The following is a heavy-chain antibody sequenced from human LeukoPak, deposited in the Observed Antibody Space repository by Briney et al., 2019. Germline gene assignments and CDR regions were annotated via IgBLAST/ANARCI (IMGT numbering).Heavy chain of an antibody. CDR2: ISTYNGNT. CDR1: GYTFSSYN. D-gene: IGHD6-13*01. J-gene: IGHJ4*02. Sequence: ASVKVSCKASGYTFSSYNLKWVRQAPGQGLEWMGWISTYNGNTNYAQKFQGRVTMTTDTSTSTAYMELRSLRSDDTAVYYCAREGSSSWSRPLDYWGPGTLVTVSS. CDR3: AREGSSSWSRPLDY. V-gene: IGHV1-18*01.